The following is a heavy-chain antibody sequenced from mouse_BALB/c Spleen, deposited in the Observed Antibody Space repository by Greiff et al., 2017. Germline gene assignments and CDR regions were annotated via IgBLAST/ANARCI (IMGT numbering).Heavy chain of an antibody. V-gene: IGHV1S132*01. CDR2: IFPGTGTT. Sequence: VQLQQSGAELVKPGASVKLSCKTSGYTFTSYWIQWVKQRPGQGLGWIGEIFPGTGTTYYNEKFKGKATLTIDTSSSTAYMQLSSLTSEDSAVYFCALRSAWFAYWGQGTLVTVSA. J-gene: IGHJ3*01. CDR3: ALRSAWFAY. CDR1: GYTFTSYW. D-gene: IGHD1-1*01.